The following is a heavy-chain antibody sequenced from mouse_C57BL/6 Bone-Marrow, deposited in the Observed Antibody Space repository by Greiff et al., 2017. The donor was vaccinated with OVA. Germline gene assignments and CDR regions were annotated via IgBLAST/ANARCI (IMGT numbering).Heavy chain of an antibody. J-gene: IGHJ4*01. Sequence: VQLQQSGPELVKPGASVKMSCKASGYTFTDYNMHWVKQSHGKSLEWIGYINPNNGGTSYNQKFKGKATLTVNKSSSTAYMELRSLTSEDSAVYYCARRRVMVTTGIRLYYYAMDYWGQGTSVTVSS. CDR1: GYTFTDYN. CDR3: ARRRVMVTTGIRLYYYAMDY. V-gene: IGHV1-22*01. CDR2: INPNNGGT. D-gene: IGHD2-2*01.